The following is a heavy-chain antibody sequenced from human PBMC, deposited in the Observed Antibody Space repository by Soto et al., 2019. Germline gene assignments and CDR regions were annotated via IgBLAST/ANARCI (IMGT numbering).Heavy chain of an antibody. V-gene: IGHV4-34*01. CDR3: ARSDNRNSLYGVDV. J-gene: IGHJ6*02. CDR1: DGSLSSYY. CDR2: INHLGSS. Sequence: LSLTCAANDGSLSSYYWRSIHQSPGKGLEWIGEINHLGSSDYNTTLKSRVTISIDASKNHVTLAVTTVTAADTAVYYCARSDNRNSLYGVDVWGQGTAVTVS. D-gene: IGHD1-7*01.